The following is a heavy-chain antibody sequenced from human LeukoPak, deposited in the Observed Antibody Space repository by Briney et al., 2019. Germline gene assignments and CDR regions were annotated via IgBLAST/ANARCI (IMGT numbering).Heavy chain of an antibody. Sequence: SETLSLTCTVSGGSISSYYWSWLGQPPGKGLEGIGYIYYSGSTNYNPALTSRVTISVDTSKNQFSLKLSSVTAADTAVYYCAREVVGSKVFDYSGQGALVTVSS. CDR2: IYYSGST. V-gene: IGHV4-59*01. CDR1: GGSISSYY. D-gene: IGHD2-15*01. J-gene: IGHJ4*02. CDR3: AREVVGSKVFDY.